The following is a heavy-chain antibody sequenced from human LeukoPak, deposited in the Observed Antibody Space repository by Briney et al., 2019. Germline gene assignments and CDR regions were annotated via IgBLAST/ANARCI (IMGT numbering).Heavy chain of an antibody. CDR1: GFTFSSYG. D-gene: IGHD5-12*01. CDR3: ARLKGVATPFDY. V-gene: IGHV3-33*01. J-gene: IGHJ4*02. CDR2: IWYDGSNK. Sequence: GGSLRLSCAASGFTFSSYGMHWVRQAPGKGLEWMAVIWYDGSNKYYADSVKGRFTISRDNSKNTLYLQMNSLRAEDTAVYYCARLKGVATPFDYWGQGTLVTVSS.